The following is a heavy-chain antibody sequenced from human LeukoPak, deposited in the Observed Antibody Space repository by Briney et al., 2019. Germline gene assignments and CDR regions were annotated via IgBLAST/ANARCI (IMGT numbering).Heavy chain of an antibody. V-gene: IGHV4-34*01. CDR1: GGSFSGYY. J-gene: IGHJ4*02. Sequence: SETLSLTCAVYGGSFSGYYWSWIRQPPGKGLEWIGEINRSGNTNYNPSLKSRVTISVDTSKNQFSLKLSSVTAADTAVYYCAGLGATGDFDYWGQGTLVTVSS. D-gene: IGHD1-26*01. CDR3: AGLGATGDFDY. CDR2: INRSGNT.